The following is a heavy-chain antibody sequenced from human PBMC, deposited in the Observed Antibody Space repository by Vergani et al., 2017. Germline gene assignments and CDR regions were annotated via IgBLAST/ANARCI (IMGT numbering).Heavy chain of an antibody. J-gene: IGHJ1*01. CDR3: ATKSCGTPGCQIGYFRE. CDR2: ISYDGTQK. Sequence: QVHLVESGGGVVQPGRSLRLSCVVSGFTSSYYGMHWVRQAPGKGLEWVAVISYDGTQKYYADSVKGRFTNSRDNSKNTLYLQMNSLRTEDTAVYYCATKSCGTPGCQIGYFREWGQGTLVTVSS. CDR1: GFTSSYYG. D-gene: IGHD1/OR15-1a*01. V-gene: IGHV3-30*03.